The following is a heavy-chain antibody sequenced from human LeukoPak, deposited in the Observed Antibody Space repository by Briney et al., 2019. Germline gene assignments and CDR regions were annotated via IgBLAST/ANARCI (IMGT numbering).Heavy chain of an antibody. Sequence: PSETLSLTCTVSGGSISSGGYFWSWIRQHPGKGLEWIGYIYNRGSTHYSPSLRSRVTISVDSSKNQFSLKLTSVTAADTGVYYCARDLGTYVSTPLWGQGTMVTVSS. V-gene: IGHV4-31*03. CDR3: ARDLGTYVSTPL. CDR2: IYNRGST. D-gene: IGHD3-10*02. CDR1: GGSISSGGYF. J-gene: IGHJ3*01.